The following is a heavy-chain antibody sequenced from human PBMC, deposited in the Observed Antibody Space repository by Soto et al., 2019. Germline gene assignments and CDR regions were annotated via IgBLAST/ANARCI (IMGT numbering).Heavy chain of an antibody. D-gene: IGHD2-2*01. CDR1: GCKFRSYD. CDR2: ISGSGGTT. V-gene: IGHV3-23*01. J-gene: IGHJ6*02. CDR3: AKARTAYYYYGMDV. Sequence: EVQLLESGGGWVQPGGSLRLSCAAPGCKFRSYDRNWFRQAPGRGLEWVSGISGSGGTTYYADSVKGRFTISRDNPKNTLYLQMNTLRAEDTAVYYCAKARTAYYYYGMDVWGQGTTVSVSS.